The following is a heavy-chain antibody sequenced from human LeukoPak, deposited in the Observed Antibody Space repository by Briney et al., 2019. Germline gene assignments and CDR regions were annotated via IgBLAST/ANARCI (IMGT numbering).Heavy chain of an antibody. CDR3: NSYDSSGYYPFDY. CDR2: ISYDGSNK. J-gene: IGHJ4*02. CDR1: GFTFSSYG. D-gene: IGHD3-22*01. V-gene: IGHV3-30*03. Sequence: GRSLRLSCAASGFTFSSYGMHWVRQAPGKGLEWVAVISYDGSNKYYADSVKGRFTISRDNSKNTLYLQMNSLRAEDTAVYYCNSYDSSGYYPFDYWGQGTLVTVSS.